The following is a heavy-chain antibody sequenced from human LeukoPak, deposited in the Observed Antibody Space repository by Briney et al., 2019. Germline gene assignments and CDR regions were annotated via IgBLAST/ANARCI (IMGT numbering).Heavy chain of an antibody. CDR3: ARATFWSGYQRDSWYMDV. Sequence: GGSLRLSCAASGFTFSSYGMHWVRQAPGKGLEWVAFIRYDGSNKYYVDSVKGRFTISRDNSKNTLYLQMNSLRVEDTAVYYCARATFWSGYQRDSWYMDVWGKGTTVTVSS. CDR2: IRYDGSNK. D-gene: IGHD3-3*01. V-gene: IGHV3-30*02. J-gene: IGHJ6*03. CDR1: GFTFSSYG.